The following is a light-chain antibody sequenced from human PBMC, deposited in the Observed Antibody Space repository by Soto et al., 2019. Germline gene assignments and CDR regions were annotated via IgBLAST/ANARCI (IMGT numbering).Light chain of an antibody. V-gene: IGLV3-21*04. CDR1: NIGDKR. CDR3: QVWDSMTGNYV. J-gene: IGLJ1*01. Sequence: SYELTQPPSVSGAPEKTTTITCGGNNIGDKRVHWYRQKSGQAPVLLISYDSDRPSGIPERFSGSNSGNTATLTISRVEAGDEADYYCQVWDSMTGNYVFGGGTKLTVL. CDR2: YDS.